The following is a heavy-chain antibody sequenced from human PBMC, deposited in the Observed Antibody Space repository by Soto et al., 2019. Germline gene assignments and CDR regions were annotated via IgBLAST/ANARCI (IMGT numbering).Heavy chain of an antibody. CDR2: ISMDSCSI. J-gene: IGHJ4*02. CDR3: ARGPRGLYHHDY. Sequence: GGSLRLSCAASGFTFDDYAMHWVRQAPGKGLVWVSRISMDSCSINYADSVKGRFTISRDNAKNTLYLQMNSLRVDDTAVYYCARGPRGLYHHDYWGQGALVTVSS. D-gene: IGHD2-2*01. V-gene: IGHV3-9*01. CDR1: GFTFDDYA.